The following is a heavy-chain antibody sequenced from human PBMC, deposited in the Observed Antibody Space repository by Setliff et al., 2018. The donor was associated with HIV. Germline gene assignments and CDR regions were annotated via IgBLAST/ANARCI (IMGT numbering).Heavy chain of an antibody. V-gene: IGHV4-59*01. D-gene: IGHD1-26*01. CDR1: GGSISNYY. CDR3: ARDHNSGTLHAFDL. Sequence: SETLSLTCSVSGGSISNYYWSWIRQPPGEGLERIGYISYSEYTNYNPSLKSRVTISLDTSKKHFSLDLYSVTAADTAVYYCARDHNSGTLHAFDLWGQGTKVTVSS. CDR2: ISYSEYT. J-gene: IGHJ3*01.